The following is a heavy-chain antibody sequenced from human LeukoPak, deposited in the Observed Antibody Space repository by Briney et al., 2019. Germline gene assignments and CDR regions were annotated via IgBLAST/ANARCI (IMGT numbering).Heavy chain of an antibody. CDR1: GASISSGSNY. V-gene: IGHV4-39*07. CDR2: IYSSGST. D-gene: IGHD6-13*01. J-gene: IGHJ4*02. Sequence: SETLSLTCSASGASISSGSNYWGWIRQPPGKTLEWIGSIYSSGSTYYNPSLKSRVIIIIDTPKNHFSLTLSSVTAADTAVYYCARGLAAAGHFDYWGQGTLVTVSS. CDR3: ARGLAAAGHFDY.